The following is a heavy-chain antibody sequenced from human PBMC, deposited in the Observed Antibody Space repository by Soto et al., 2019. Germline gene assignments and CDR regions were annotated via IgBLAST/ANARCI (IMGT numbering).Heavy chain of an antibody. J-gene: IGHJ6*03. CDR2: INHRGGA. CDR1: GGXFNTYYHY. D-gene: IGHD3-16*01. V-gene: IGHV4-34*01. CDR3: ARYLKGETTYVYYYYDIGV. Sequence: ASETLSLTCAVYGGXFNTYYHYWNCVSQPPGKGLEWIGEINHRGGANYNPSLKSRVTISLDTSKNQFSLKLSSVTAADTAVYFCARYLKGETTYVYYYYDIGVWGEGTTVTLSS.